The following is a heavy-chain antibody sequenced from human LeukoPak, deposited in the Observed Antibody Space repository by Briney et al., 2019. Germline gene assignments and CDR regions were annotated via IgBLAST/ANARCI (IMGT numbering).Heavy chain of an antibody. J-gene: IGHJ4*02. CDR2: ISYDGSNK. Sequence: SCKASGYTFTSYYMHWVRQAPGKGLEWVAVISYDGSNKYYADSVKGRFTISRDNSKNTLYLQMNSLRAEDTAVYYCANLPGNPFDYWGQGTLVTVSS. CDR1: GYTFTSYY. V-gene: IGHV3-30*18. D-gene: IGHD4-23*01. CDR3: ANLPGNPFDY.